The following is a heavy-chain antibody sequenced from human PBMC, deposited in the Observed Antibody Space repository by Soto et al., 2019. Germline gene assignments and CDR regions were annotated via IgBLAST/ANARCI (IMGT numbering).Heavy chain of an antibody. J-gene: IGHJ4*02. CDR2: IYYSGST. D-gene: IGHD3-3*01. V-gene: IGHV4-59*01. Sequence: PSETLSLTCTVSGGSISSYYWSWIRQPPGKGLEWIGYIYYSGSTNYNPSLKSRVTISVDTSKNQFSLKLSSVTAADTAVYYCARGSYDFWSGYLDYFDYWGQGTLVTVSS. CDR3: ARGSYDFWSGYLDYFDY. CDR1: GGSISSYY.